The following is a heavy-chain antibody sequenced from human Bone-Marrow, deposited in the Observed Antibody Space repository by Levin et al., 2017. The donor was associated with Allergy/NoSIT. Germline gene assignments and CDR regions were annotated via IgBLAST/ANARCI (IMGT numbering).Heavy chain of an antibody. Sequence: PSETLSLTCTVSGGSISSYYWSWIRQPPGKGLEWIGYIYYSGSTNYNPSLKSRVTISVDTSKNQFSLKLSSVTAADTAVYYCARGGGIIGIQLWLPHYYYYYGMDVWGQGTTVTVSS. CDR2: IYYSGST. V-gene: IGHV4-59*01. CDR3: ARGGGIIGIQLWLPHYYYYYGMDV. J-gene: IGHJ6*02. CDR1: GGSISSYY. D-gene: IGHD5-18*01.